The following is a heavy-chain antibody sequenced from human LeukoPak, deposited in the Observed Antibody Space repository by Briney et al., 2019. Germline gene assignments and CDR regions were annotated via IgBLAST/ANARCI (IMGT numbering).Heavy chain of an antibody. Sequence: PGGSLRLSCAASGFTFSSYWMSWVRQAPGKGLEWVANMKYDGSEKYYVDSVKGRFTISRDNAKNSLYLRMNSLRAEDTAVYYCARVELVPYYYYMDVWGKGTTVTVSS. CDR1: GFTFSSYW. D-gene: IGHD1-7*01. V-gene: IGHV3-7*01. CDR2: MKYDGSEK. CDR3: ARVELVPYYYYMDV. J-gene: IGHJ6*03.